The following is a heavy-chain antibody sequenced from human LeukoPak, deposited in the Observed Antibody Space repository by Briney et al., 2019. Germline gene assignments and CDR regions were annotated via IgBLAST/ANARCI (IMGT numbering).Heavy chain of an antibody. CDR2: IYYSGST. J-gene: IGHJ3*02. D-gene: IGHD3-16*01. Sequence: SETLSLTCTVSGGSISSYYWNWIRQPPGKGLEWIGYIYYSGSTNYKPSLKSRVTISVDTSRNQFSLKLSSVTAADTAVYYCARGPPQVTLGLPAFYIWGQGTMVTVSS. CDR3: ARGPPQVTLGLPAFYI. V-gene: IGHV4-59*01. CDR1: GGSISSYY.